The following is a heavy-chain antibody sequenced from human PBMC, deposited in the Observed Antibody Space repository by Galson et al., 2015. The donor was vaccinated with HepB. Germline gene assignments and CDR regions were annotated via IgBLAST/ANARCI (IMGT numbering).Heavy chain of an antibody. D-gene: IGHD3-3*01. CDR3: AREGPYYDFWSGYKIYYYYYMDV. V-gene: IGHV3-33*01. Sequence: SLRLSCAASGFTFSSYGMHWVRQAPGKGLEWVAVIWYDGSNKYYADSVKGRFTISRDNSKNTLYLQMNSLRAEDTAVYYCAREGPYYDFWSGYKIYYYYYMDVWGKGTTVTVSS. J-gene: IGHJ6*03. CDR1: GFTFSSYG. CDR2: IWYDGSNK.